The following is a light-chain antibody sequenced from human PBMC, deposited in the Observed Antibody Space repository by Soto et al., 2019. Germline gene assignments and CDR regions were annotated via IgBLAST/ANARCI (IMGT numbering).Light chain of an antibody. Sequence: EIVLTQSPATLSLSPGEGATLSCRASQSVSSYLAWYQQKPGQAPRLLIYDASNRATGIPARFSGSGSGTDFPLTISILETEDFEAYYCQQRSSWPVTFGLGTKVE. J-gene: IGKJ1*01. CDR1: QSVSSY. V-gene: IGKV3-11*01. CDR2: DAS. CDR3: QQRSSWPVT.